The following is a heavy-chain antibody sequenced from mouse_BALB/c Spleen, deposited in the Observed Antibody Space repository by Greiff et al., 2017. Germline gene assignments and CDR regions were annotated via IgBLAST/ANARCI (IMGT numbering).Heavy chain of an antibody. D-gene: IGHD2-2*01. Sequence: VKLQESGAELARPGASVKMSCKASGYTFTSYTMHWVKQRPGQGLEWIGYINPSSGYTNYNQKFKDKATLTADKSSSTAYMQLSSLTSEDSAVYYCAREIYYGYDVGNYWGQGTTLTVSS. V-gene: IGHV1-4*01. CDR1: GYTFTSYT. CDR2: INPSSGYT. CDR3: AREIYYGYDVGNY. J-gene: IGHJ2*01.